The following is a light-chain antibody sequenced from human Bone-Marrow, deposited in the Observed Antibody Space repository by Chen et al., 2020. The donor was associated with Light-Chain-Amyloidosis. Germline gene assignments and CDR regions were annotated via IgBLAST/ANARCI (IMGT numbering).Light chain of an antibody. J-gene: IGKJ1*01. V-gene: IGKV3-15*01. CDR3: QQCKHWPSWT. CDR2: DAS. CDR1: QSVSTN. Sequence: EVVMTQSPATLSVSPGERVTLSCRASQSVSTNLVWYQQKPGQAPRLLIYDASTRATDIPARFSGCGSGTDFTLTISGLQSEDFAVYYCQQCKHWPSWTFGRGTKVEIK.